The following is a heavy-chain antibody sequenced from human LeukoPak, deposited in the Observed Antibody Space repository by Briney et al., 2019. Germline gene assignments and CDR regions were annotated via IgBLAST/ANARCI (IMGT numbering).Heavy chain of an antibody. CDR1: GYSFASYG. CDR2: INTYTGNT. CDR3: GRDHQYDFDY. J-gene: IGHJ4*02. V-gene: IGHV1-18*01. Sequence: GASVKVSCKASGYSFASYGISWVRQAPGQGLEWMGWINTYTGNTNYAQKFRGRVTMTTDTSTNTVYLELRSLRSDDTAVYYCGRDHQYDFDYWGQGTLVTVSS. D-gene: IGHD2-2*01.